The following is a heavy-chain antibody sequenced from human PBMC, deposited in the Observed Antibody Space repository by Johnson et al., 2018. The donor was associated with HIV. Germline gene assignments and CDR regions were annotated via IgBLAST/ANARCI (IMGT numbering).Heavy chain of an antibody. J-gene: IGHJ3*01. V-gene: IGHV3-23*04. Sequence: VQLVESGGGVVQRGGSLRVSCAASGFTFSSYGLSWVRQAPGKGLEWVSAISGSGGSTYYADSLKGRFTISRDNSKNTLYLQMNSLRAEDTAVYYWAKETRDSRSAFDVWGQGTLVTVSS. CDR3: AKETRDSRSAFDV. D-gene: IGHD4-11*01. CDR1: GFTFSSYG. CDR2: ISGSGGST.